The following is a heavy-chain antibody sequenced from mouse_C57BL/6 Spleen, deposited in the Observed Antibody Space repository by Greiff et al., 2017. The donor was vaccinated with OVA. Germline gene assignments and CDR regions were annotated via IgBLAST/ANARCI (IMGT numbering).Heavy chain of an antibody. J-gene: IGHJ4*01. CDR2: IRNKANNHAT. Sequence: EVKVVESGGGLVQPGGSMKLSCAASGFTFSDAWMDWVRQSPEKGLEWVAEIRNKANNHATYYAESVKGRFTISRDDSKSSVYLQMNSLRAEDTGIYYCTRRFYYGSSWLGAMDYWGQGTSVTVSS. V-gene: IGHV6-6*01. D-gene: IGHD1-1*01. CDR3: TRRFYYGSSWLGAMDY. CDR1: GFTFSDAW.